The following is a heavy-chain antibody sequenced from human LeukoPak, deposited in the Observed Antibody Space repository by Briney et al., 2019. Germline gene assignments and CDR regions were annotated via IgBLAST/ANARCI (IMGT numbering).Heavy chain of an antibody. CDR2: IWYDGSDK. CDR3: ARRLAAAGAGGSDY. V-gene: IGHV3-33*01. J-gene: IGHJ4*02. CDR1: GFTFSSYG. D-gene: IGHD6-13*01. Sequence: PGRSLRLSCAASGFTFSSYGMHWVRQAPGKGLEWVAVIWYDGSDKYYADSVKGRFTISRDNSRNTLYLQMNSLRAEDTAVYFCARRLAAAGAGGSDYWGQGTLVTVSS.